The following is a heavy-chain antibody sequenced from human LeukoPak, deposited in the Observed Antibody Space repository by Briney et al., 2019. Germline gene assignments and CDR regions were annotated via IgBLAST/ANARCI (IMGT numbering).Heavy chain of an antibody. V-gene: IGHV3-7*01. J-gene: IGHJ4*02. CDR2: INEDGSEK. Sequence: GGSLRLSCVASRFSLSNFWMIWVRQAPGKGVKWVANINEDGSEKNYVDSVKGRFTISRDNAKNSLYLQMNSLRAEDTAVYYCVRDRSRTTVTRFDSWGQGTLVTVSS. D-gene: IGHD4-17*01. CDR1: RFSLSNFW. CDR3: VRDRSRTTVTRFDS.